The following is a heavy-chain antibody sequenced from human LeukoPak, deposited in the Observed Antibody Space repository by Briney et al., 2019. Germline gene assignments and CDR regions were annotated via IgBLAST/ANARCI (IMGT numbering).Heavy chain of an antibody. CDR1: GGSISSYY. CDR2: IYYSGST. V-gene: IGHV4-59*01. CDR3: ARIGHEDYYFDY. J-gene: IGHJ4*02. Sequence: PSETLSLTCAVSGGSISSYYWSWIRQPPGKGLEWIGYIYYSGSTNYNPSLKSRVTISVDTSKNQFSLKLSSVTAADTAVYYCARIGHEDYYFDYWGQGTLVTVSS.